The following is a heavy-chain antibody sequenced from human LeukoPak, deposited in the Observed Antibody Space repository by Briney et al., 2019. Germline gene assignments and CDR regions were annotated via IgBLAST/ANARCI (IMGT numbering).Heavy chain of an antibody. CDR2: IFYSGST. V-gene: IGHV4-39*07. D-gene: IGHD3-10*01. Sequence: PSETLSLTCTVSSGSLSSYYWGWVRQPPGKGLEWIGNIFYSGSTYYSPSLKSRVTISLDTSRNQFSLKLNSVTGADTAVYYCAKSKGYGLVDIWGQGTMVTVSS. J-gene: IGHJ3*02. CDR3: AKSKGYGLVDI. CDR1: SGSLSSYY.